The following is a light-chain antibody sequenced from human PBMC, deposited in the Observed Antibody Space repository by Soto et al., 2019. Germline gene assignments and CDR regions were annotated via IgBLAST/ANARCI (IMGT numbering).Light chain of an antibody. Sequence: DTQMTQSPSSLSAFLGDRVTITCRASQGFSDNLVWYQQKPGKVPKLLIYAASTLQSGVPPRFSGTGSGTDFTLTISSLQPEDIATYYCQKYYSDPFTFGPGTKVDI. CDR1: QGFSDN. J-gene: IGKJ3*01. CDR3: QKYYSDPFT. CDR2: AAS. V-gene: IGKV1-27*01.